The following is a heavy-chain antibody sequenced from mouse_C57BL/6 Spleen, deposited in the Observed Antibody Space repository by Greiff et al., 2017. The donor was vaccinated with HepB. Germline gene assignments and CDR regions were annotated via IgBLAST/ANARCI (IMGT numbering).Heavy chain of an antibody. CDR1: GYTFTSYW. CDR2: IHPNSGST. CDR3: ARSLGSSYGYFDV. Sequence: QVQLKQPGAELVKPGASVKLSCKASGYTFTSYWMHWVKLRPGQGLEWIGMIHPNSGSTNYNEKFKSKATLTVDKSSSTAYMQLSSLTSEDSAVYYCARSLGSSYGYFDVWGTGTTVTVSS. D-gene: IGHD1-1*01. J-gene: IGHJ1*03. V-gene: IGHV1-64*01.